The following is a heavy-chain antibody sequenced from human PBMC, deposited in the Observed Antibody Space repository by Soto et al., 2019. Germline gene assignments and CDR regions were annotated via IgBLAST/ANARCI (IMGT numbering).Heavy chain of an antibody. D-gene: IGHD1-26*01. V-gene: IGHV1-18*04. CDR1: GYTFTSYG. CDR3: ARSVGSIIDLYYYYGMDV. Sequence: ASVKVSCKASGYTFTSYGISWVRQAPGQGLEWMGWISAYNGNTNYAQKLQGRVTMTTDTSTSTAYMELRSLRSDDTAVYYCARSVGSIIDLYYYYGMDVWGQGTTVTVSS. CDR2: ISAYNGNT. J-gene: IGHJ6*02.